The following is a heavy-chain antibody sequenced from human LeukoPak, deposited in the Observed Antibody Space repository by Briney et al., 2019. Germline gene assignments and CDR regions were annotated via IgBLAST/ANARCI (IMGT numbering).Heavy chain of an antibody. CDR2: ISWNSGSI. CDR3: AKAGYCSSTSCAFDY. J-gene: IGHJ4*02. CDR1: GFTLADYA. V-gene: IGHV3-9*01. Sequence: PGRSLRLSCAASGFTLADYAMHWVRQAPGKGLEWVSGISWNSGSIGYADSVKRRFTISRDNAKNSLYLQMNSLRAEDTALYYCAKAGYCSSTSCAFDYWGQGTLVTVSS. D-gene: IGHD2-2*01.